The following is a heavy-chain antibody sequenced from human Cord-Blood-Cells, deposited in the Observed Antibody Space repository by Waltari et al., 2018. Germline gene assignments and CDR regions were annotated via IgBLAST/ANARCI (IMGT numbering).Heavy chain of an antibody. Sequence: QVQLVQSGAEVKKPGASVKVSCKASGYTFTSYGIRWVRQAPGQGLEWMGWISAYNGNTNYAQKLQGRVTMTTDTSTSTAYMELRSLRSDDTAVYYCARDCSSTSCYKYSDWYFDLWGRGTLVTVSS. CDR2: ISAYNGNT. D-gene: IGHD2-2*02. V-gene: IGHV1-18*01. CDR1: GYTFTSYG. CDR3: ARDCSSTSCYKYSDWYFDL. J-gene: IGHJ2*01.